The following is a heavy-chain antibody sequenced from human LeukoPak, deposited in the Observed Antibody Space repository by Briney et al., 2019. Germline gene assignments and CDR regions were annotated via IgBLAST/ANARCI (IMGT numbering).Heavy chain of an antibody. V-gene: IGHV4-39*07. CDR3: ARISKGDDYGDY. CDR2: IYYSGST. Sequence: SETLSLTCTVSGGSISSSYYYWGWIRQPPGKGLEWIGSIYYSGSTYYNPSLKSRLTISVDTSKNQFSLKLSSVTAADTAVYYCARISKGDDYGDYWGQGTLVTVSS. D-gene: IGHD3-16*01. J-gene: IGHJ4*02. CDR1: GGSISSSYYY.